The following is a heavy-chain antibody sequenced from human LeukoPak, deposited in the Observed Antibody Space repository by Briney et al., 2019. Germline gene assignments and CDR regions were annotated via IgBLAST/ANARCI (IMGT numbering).Heavy chain of an antibody. D-gene: IGHD6-19*01. CDR1: GFTFSSYE. V-gene: IGHV3-48*03. CDR2: ISSSGSTI. J-gene: IGHJ2*01. CDR3: ARDLDSSGWYYWYFDL. Sequence: GGSLRLSCAASGFTFSSYEMNWVRQAPGKGLEWVSYISSSGSTIYYAYSVKGRFTISRDNAKNSLYLQMNSLRAEDTAVYYCARDLDSSGWYYWYFDLWGRGTLVTVSS.